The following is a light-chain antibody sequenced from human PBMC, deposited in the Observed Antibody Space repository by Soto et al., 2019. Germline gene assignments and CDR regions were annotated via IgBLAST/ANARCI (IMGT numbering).Light chain of an antibody. V-gene: IGLV2-14*01. CDR2: DVS. CDR3: SSYTSSSPYV. J-gene: IGLJ1*01. Sequence: QSVLTQPASVSGSPGQSITISCTXTSSEVGGYNYVSWYQQHPGKAPKLMIYDVSNRPSGVSNRFSGSKSGNTASLTISALQAEDEADYYCSSYTSSSPYVFGTGTKVT. CDR1: SSEVGGYNY.